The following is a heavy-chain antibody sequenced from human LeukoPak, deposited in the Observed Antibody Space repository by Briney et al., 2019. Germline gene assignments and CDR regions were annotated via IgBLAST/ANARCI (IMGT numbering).Heavy chain of an antibody. D-gene: IGHD3-10*01. CDR1: GFTFSSYW. J-gene: IGHJ4*02. CDR2: INSDGSST. V-gene: IGHV3-74*01. CDR3: ARSYRDGSGSYNY. Sequence: GGSLRLSCAASGFTFSSYWMHWVRQAPGKGLVWVSRINSDGSSTSYADSVKGRFTISRDNAKNTLYLQMNSLRAGDTAVYYCARSYRDGSGSYNYWGQGTLVTVSS.